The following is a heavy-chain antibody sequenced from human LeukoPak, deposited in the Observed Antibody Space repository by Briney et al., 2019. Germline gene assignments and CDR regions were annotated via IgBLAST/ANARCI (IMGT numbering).Heavy chain of an antibody. J-gene: IGHJ4*02. V-gene: IGHV5-51*01. CDR2: ICPGDSDT. CDR1: GYSFTSYW. D-gene: IGHD5-18*01. CDR3: ATIGYSYGNYFDY. Sequence: GESLQISCQGSGYSFTSYWIGWVRQMPGKGLEWMGIICPGDSDTRYSPSFQGQVTISADKSISTAYLQWSSLKASDTAMYYCATIGYSYGNYFDYWGQGTLVTVSS.